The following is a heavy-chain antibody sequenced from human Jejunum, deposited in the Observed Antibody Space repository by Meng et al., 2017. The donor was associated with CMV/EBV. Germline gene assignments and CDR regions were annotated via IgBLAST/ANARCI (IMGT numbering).Heavy chain of an antibody. CDR3: SRGPYYYESSGYYGGQSNWFDP. V-gene: IGHV1-46*04. J-gene: IGHJ5*02. Sequence: FMHWVRQAPGQGLEWMGIINPSSGSTTYARKLQGRVTMTRDPSTSTFYMELSSLTSEDTAVYFCSRGPYYYESSGYYGGQSNWFDPWGQGTLVTVSS. CDR1: F. CDR2: INPSSGST. D-gene: IGHD3-22*01.